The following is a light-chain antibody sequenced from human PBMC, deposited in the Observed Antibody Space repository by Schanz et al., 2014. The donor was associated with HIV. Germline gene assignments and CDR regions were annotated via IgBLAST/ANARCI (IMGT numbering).Light chain of an antibody. CDR3: QQYDSYPYT. V-gene: IGKV1-5*03. CDR2: QAS. Sequence: DIQMTQSPSTLSTSVGDTVTITCRASQSINRWLAWYQQKPGKAPNLLIYQASTLETGVPSRFSGSGSGTEFTLTISSMQSADFATYYCQQYDSYPYTFGQGTKLEIK. CDR1: QSINRW. J-gene: IGKJ2*01.